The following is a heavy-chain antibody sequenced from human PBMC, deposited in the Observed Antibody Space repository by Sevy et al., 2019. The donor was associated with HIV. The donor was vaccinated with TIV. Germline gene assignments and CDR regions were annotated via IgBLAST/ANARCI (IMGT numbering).Heavy chain of an antibody. D-gene: IGHD2-2*01. CDR3: ARGSFCSSASCYSGGYHY. V-gene: IGHV3-7*01. CDR2: IKQDGSER. Sequence: GGSLRLSCAASGFTFSSYWLNRVRQAPGKGLEWVANIKQDGSERYYVDSVKGRFTISRDNAKNSLYLQMNSLRAEDTAVYYCARGSFCSSASCYSGGYHYWGQGTLVTVSS. J-gene: IGHJ4*02. CDR1: GFTFSSYW.